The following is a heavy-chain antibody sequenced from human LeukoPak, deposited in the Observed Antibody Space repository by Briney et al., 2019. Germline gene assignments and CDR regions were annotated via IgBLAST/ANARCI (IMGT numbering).Heavy chain of an antibody. J-gene: IGHJ4*02. CDR1: GFTFSSYA. D-gene: IGHD3-3*01. CDR2: INGSGGST. CDR3: AKDPDFWSGSKRKFDY. Sequence: GGSLRLSRAASGFTFSSYAMSWVRQAPGKGLEWVSAINGSGGSTYYADSVKGRFTISRDNSKNTLYLQMNSLRAEDTAVYYCAKDPDFWSGSKRKFDYWGQGTLVTVSS. V-gene: IGHV3-23*01.